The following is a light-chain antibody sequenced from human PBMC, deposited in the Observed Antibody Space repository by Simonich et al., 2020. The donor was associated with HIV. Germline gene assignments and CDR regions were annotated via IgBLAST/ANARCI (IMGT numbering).Light chain of an antibody. CDR2: DAS. J-gene: IGKJ3*01. CDR3: QQRFNWPDT. V-gene: IGKV3D-20*02. CDR1: QSVSSSY. Sequence: EIVLTQSPGTLSLSPGERATLSCSASQSVSSSYLAWYPQKPGLAPRSLIYDASSRATGIPDRFSGSGSGTDFTLTISSLEPEDFAVYYCQQRFNWPDTFGPGTKVDIK.